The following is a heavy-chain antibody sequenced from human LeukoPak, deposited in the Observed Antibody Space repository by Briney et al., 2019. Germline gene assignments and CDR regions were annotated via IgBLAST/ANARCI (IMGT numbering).Heavy chain of an antibody. CDR1: GGSISSYY. D-gene: IGHD2-2*01. J-gene: IGHJ5*02. V-gene: IGHV4-59*01. Sequence: SETLSLTCTVSGGSISSYYWSWIRQPPGKGLEWIGYIYYSGSTNYNPSLKSRVTISVDTSKNQFSLKLSSVTAADTAVYYCARDLGYCSSTSCYPATRGWFDPWGQGTLVTVSS. CDR3: ARDLGYCSSTSCYPATRGWFDP. CDR2: IYYSGST.